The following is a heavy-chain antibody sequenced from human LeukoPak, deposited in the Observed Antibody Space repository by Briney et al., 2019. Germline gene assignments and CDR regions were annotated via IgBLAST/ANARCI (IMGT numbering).Heavy chain of an antibody. Sequence: SSETLSLTCTVSGGSISSSSYYWGWIRQPPGKGLEWIGSIYYSGSTYYNPSLKSRVTISVDTSKNQFSLKLSSVTAADTAVYYCARQVATTIRGNWFDPWGQGTLVTVSS. CDR1: GGSISSSSYY. D-gene: IGHD5-12*01. J-gene: IGHJ5*02. CDR3: ARQVATTIRGNWFDP. CDR2: IYYSGST. V-gene: IGHV4-39*07.